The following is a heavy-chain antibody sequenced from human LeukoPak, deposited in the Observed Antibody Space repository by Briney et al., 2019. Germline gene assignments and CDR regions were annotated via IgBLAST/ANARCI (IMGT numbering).Heavy chain of an antibody. V-gene: IGHV3-21*01. D-gene: IGHD6-19*01. Sequence: GGSLRLSCAASGFTFNSYSMNWVRQAPGKGLEWVSSISSSSSYIYYADSVKGRFTISRDNAKNSLYLQMNSLRAEDTAVYYCARKAVAGSYYYYYMDVWGKGTTVTVSS. J-gene: IGHJ6*03. CDR1: GFTFNSYS. CDR3: ARKAVAGSYYYYYMDV. CDR2: ISSSSSYI.